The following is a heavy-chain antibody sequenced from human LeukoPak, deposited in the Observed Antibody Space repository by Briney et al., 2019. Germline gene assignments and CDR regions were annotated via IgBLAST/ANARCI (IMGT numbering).Heavy chain of an antibody. J-gene: IGHJ5*02. Sequence: GGSLRLSCAASGFSFDDYDMAWLRQAPGKGLEWVSDIDWKGRPTSYADSVKGRFTISRDNAKKSLYLQLDSLRAEDTALYYCAREVYRIGVGGFDPWGQGTLAIVSS. V-gene: IGHV3-20*04. CDR3: AREVYRIGVGGFDP. CDR2: IDWKGRPT. D-gene: IGHD6-19*01. CDR1: GFSFDDYD.